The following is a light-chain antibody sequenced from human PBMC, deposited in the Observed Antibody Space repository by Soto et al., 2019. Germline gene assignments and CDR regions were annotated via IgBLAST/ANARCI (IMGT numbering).Light chain of an antibody. CDR2: EGS. V-gene: IGLV2-23*01. Sequence: QSALTQPASVSGSPGQSITISCTGSSSDVGSYNLVSWHQQYPGKAPKLMIYEGSKRPSGVSNRFSGSKSGNTASLTISGLKAEAEADYYCCSYAGRSTLVFGGGTKLTVL. J-gene: IGLJ3*02. CDR3: CSYAGRSTLV. CDR1: SSDVGSYNL.